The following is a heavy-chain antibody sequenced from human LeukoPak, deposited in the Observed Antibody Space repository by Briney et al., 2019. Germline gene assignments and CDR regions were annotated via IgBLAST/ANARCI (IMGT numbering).Heavy chain of an antibody. D-gene: IGHD6-19*01. Sequence: SETLSLTCTVSGGSISSYYWSWIRQPPGKGLEWIGYIYYSGSTNYNPSLKSRVTISVDTSKNQFSLKLSSVTAADTAVYYCARVSYSSRFDPWGQGTLVTVSS. CDR3: ARVSYSSRFDP. J-gene: IGHJ5*02. CDR1: GGSISSYY. CDR2: IYYSGST. V-gene: IGHV4-59*01.